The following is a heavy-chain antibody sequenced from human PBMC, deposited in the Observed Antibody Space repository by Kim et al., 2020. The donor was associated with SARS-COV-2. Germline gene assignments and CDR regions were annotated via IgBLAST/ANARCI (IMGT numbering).Heavy chain of an antibody. Sequence: DAGKDRCTISRDNSKNTLYLQMNSLRAEDTAVYYCARDCRPWIQLWYLDYWGQGTLVTVSS. CDR3: ARDCRPWIQLWYLDY. D-gene: IGHD5-18*01. J-gene: IGHJ4*02. V-gene: IGHV3-30*01.